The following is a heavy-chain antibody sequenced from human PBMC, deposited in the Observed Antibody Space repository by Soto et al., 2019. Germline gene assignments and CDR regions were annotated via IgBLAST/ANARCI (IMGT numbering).Heavy chain of an antibody. CDR2: ISSSSSYI. CDR3: AREQIAAAGTNWFDP. J-gene: IGHJ5*02. V-gene: IGHV3-21*01. Sequence: GGSLRLSCAASGFTFSGYSMNWIRQAPGKGLEWVSSISSSSSYIYYADSVKGRFTISRDNAKNSLYLQMNSLRAEDTAVYYCAREQIAAAGTNWFDPWGQGTLVTVSS. CDR1: GFTFSGYS. D-gene: IGHD6-13*01.